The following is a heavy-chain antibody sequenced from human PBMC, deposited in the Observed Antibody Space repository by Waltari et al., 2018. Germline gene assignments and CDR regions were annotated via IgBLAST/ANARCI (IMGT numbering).Heavy chain of an antibody. CDR2: IWVDGSDK. CDR1: GFTFSNFG. J-gene: IGHJ4*02. CDR3: AKDAFGNTYLDF. Sequence: QVNLVESGGGVVQPGGSLRLSCATSGFTFSNFGMHWVRQAPGKGVEWVALIWVDGSDKFYADSVRGRFTISRDNPARTLYLDMDSLRLDDTAMYYCAKDAFGNTYLDFWGQGTLVTVSS. D-gene: IGHD2-2*02. V-gene: IGHV3-30*02.